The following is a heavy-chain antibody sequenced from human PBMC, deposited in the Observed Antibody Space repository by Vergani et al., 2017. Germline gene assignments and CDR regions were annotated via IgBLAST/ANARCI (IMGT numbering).Heavy chain of an antibody. D-gene: IGHD5-24*01. CDR2: IKKTGDST. V-gene: IGHV3-23*01. Sequence: EVQLLQSEGAVVQPGGSLRLSCVASGFTFSSHAMSWVRQGHGQGLEWVSSIKKTGDSTHYANSVKGRFTLSRDNSKNTLYLQMKSLSVEDAAVYYCGRGSGNYNWGQETLVTVSS. J-gene: IGHJ4*02. CDR3: GRGSGNYN. CDR1: GFTFSSHA.